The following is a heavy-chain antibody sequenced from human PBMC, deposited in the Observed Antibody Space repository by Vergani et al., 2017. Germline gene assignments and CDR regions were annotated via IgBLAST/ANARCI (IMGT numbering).Heavy chain of an antibody. CDR2: IYYSGST. CDR1: GASIRSSNYY. D-gene: IGHD6-19*01. CDR3: ARHSTGEWLVRWGWIDP. V-gene: IGHV4-39*01. J-gene: IGHJ5*02. Sequence: QLQLQESGPGLVKPSATLSLTCSVSGASIRSSNYYWGWIRQPPGKGLEWIASIYYSGSTYYNPSLKSRVPISVATSKNQFSLKLRSVTAADTAVYFCARHSTGEWLVRWGWIDPWGQGILVTVSS.